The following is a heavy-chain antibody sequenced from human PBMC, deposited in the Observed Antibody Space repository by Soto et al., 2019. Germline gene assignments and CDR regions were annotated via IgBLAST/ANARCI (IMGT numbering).Heavy chain of an antibody. J-gene: IGHJ6*02. V-gene: IGHV1-69*01. Sequence: QVQLVQSGAEVKKPGSSVKVSCKASGGTFSSYAISWVRQAPGQGLEWMGGFIPICGTANYAQKFQGRVTITADESTSTAYMELSSLRSEDTAVYYCARAKVVGATTPYYGMDVWGQGTTVTVSS. CDR1: GGTFSSYA. D-gene: IGHD1-26*01. CDR3: ARAKVVGATTPYYGMDV. CDR2: FIPICGTA.